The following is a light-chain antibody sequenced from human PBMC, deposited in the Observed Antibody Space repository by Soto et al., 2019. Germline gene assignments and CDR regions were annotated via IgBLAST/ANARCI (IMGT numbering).Light chain of an antibody. CDR3: QQSSDWPLT. CDR2: DAS. J-gene: IGKJ4*01. CDR1: QSVSSQ. Sequence: EIVLTQSPATLSLSPGERATLSCRANQSVSSQLAWYQQKPGQAPRLLMYDASSRATGISARFSGSGSGADFTLTFISLEPEDFAVYYCQQSSDWPLTFGGGTKVDIK. V-gene: IGKV3-11*01.